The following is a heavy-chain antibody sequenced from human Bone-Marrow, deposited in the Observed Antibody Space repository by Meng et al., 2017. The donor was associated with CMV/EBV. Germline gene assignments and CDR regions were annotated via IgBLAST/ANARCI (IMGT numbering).Heavy chain of an antibody. CDR2: ISFDGNNK. V-gene: IGHV3-30-3*01. CDR3: ARGSACSGGSCYPGDWFDP. Sequence: GESLKISCAASGFTFSNYVMHWVRQAPGKGLEWVAVISFDGNNKYHTDSVEGRFTISRDNSKNTVYLQMNSLRDEDTAVYYCARGSACSGGSCYPGDWFDPWGQGSLVTVSS. J-gene: IGHJ5*02. CDR1: GFTFSNYV. D-gene: IGHD2-15*01.